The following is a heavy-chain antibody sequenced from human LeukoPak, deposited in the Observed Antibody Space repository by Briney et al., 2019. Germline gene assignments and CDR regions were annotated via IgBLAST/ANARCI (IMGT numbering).Heavy chain of an antibody. J-gene: IGHJ4*02. D-gene: IGHD2-2*01. CDR2: INHSGST. CDR3: ARSNCSSTSCCLDY. CDR1: GGSFSGYY. V-gene: IGHV4-34*01. Sequence: SETLSLTCAVYGGSFSGYYWSWIRQPPGKGPEWIGEINHSGSTNYNPSLKSRVTISVDTSKNQFSLKLSSVTAADTAVYYCARSNCSSTSCCLDYWGQGTLVTVSS.